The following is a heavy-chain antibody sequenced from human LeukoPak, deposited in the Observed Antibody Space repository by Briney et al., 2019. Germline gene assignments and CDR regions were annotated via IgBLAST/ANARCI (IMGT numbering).Heavy chain of an antibody. V-gene: IGHV4-34*01. CDR1: GGSFSGYS. Sequence: SETLSLTCAVYGGSFSGYSWSWIRQPPGKGLEWIGEINHSGSTNSTPSLKSRVTISVDTSKNQFSLKLSSVTAADTAVYYCARGANNYYDFWSGYYGSFYYYMDVWGKGTTVTVSS. D-gene: IGHD3-3*01. J-gene: IGHJ6*03. CDR3: ARGANNYYDFWSGYYGSFYYYMDV. CDR2: INHSGST.